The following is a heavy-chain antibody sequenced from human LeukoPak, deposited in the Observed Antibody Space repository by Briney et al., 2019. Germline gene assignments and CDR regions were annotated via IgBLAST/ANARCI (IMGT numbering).Heavy chain of an antibody. Sequence: PGGSLRLSCAASWFTVSSNCMSWVRQAPGKGLKWVSAICGGGTTYYADSVKGRFTISRDNPKNTVYLQMNSLRAEDTAVYYCATGVASGGPPMCWGQGTLVTVSS. CDR3: ATGVASGGPPMC. CDR2: ICGGGTT. J-gene: IGHJ4*02. CDR1: WFTVSSNC. V-gene: IGHV3-53*01. D-gene: IGHD6-13*01.